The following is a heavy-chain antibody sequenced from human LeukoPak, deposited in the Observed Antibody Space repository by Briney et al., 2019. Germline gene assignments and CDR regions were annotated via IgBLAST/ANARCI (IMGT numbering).Heavy chain of an antibody. J-gene: IGHJ4*02. Sequence: GGSLRLSCAASGVTFSNGWRSWGRQAPGKGGEGGGHIKSQTDGGTTHYPAPLKGRFPISRDDSKHTLYLQMHSLKTEHTAVYYCTLEALGTDYWGQGTLVTVSS. CDR1: GVTFSNGW. D-gene: IGHD3-16*01. V-gene: IGHV3-15*01. CDR3: TLEALGTDY. CDR2: IKSQTDGGTT.